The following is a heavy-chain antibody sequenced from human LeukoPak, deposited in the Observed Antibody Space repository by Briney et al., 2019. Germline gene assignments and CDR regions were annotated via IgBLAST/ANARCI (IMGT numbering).Heavy chain of an antibody. CDR1: GGSVRSGSNY. CDR3: ARAIVEGWYFDL. J-gene: IGHJ2*01. D-gene: IGHD3-16*02. V-gene: IGHV4-61*01. CDR2: IYVSGRT. Sequence: PETLSLTCTVSGGSVRSGSNYWSWIRQPPGGGLGWLGFIYVSGRTNYNPSLNGRVTISVNTCKNQFSLKPASVTDAETAVSVCARAIVEGWYFDLWGRGTLVTVSS.